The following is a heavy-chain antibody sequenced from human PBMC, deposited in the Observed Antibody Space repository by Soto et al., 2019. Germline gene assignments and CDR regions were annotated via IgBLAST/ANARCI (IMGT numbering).Heavy chain of an antibody. CDR3: ARSSAGIAARLFDY. Sequence: QVQLQQWGAGLLKPSETLSLTCAVYGGSFSGYYWSWIRQPPGKGLEWIGEINHSGSTNYNPSLKSRVTISVDTSKNQFSLKLSSVTAADTAVYYCARSSAGIAARLFDYWGQGTLVTVSS. CDR1: GGSFSGYY. J-gene: IGHJ4*02. V-gene: IGHV4-34*01. CDR2: INHSGST. D-gene: IGHD6-6*01.